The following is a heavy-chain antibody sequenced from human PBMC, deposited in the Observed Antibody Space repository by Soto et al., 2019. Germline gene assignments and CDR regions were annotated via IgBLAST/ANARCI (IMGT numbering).Heavy chain of an antibody. V-gene: IGHV3-33*08. D-gene: IGHD4-17*01. J-gene: IGHJ4*02. CDR3: ARAGGTTVTGLWHFDS. CDR1: GFTFNTYS. Sequence: GGSLRLSCAASGFTFNTYSMHWVRQPPGKGLEWLAAIWYDGTQKYYADSVKGRFIISRDNSKKTLYLEMNSLRAEDTAVYYCARAGGTTVTGLWHFDSWGQGTLVTVYS. CDR2: IWYDGTQK.